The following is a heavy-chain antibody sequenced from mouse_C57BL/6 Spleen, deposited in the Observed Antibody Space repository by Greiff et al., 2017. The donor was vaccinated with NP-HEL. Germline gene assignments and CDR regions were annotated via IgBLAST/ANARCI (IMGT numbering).Heavy chain of an antibody. CDR2: FYPGSGST. V-gene: IGHV1-62-2*01. CDR3: ARHEDKGRRYSNSHFDY. J-gene: IGHJ2*01. D-gene: IGHD2-5*01. CDR1: GYTFTEYF. Sequence: QVQLQQSGAELVKPGASVKLSCKASGYTFTEYFIHWVKQRPGQGLEWIGWFYPGSGSTKYNEKFKDKATLTADKSSSTAYMELSRLTSEDSAVYVVARHEDKGRRYSNSHFDYWGQGTTLTVSS.